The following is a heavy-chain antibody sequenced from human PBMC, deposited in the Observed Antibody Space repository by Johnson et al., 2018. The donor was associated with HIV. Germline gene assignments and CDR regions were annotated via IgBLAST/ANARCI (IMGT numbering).Heavy chain of an antibody. Sequence: VQLMESGGGLIQPGGSLRLSCAASGFTVSSNYMSWVRQAPGKGLEWVSVISGSGASTYYADSVKGRFTISRDNSKNTLFLQMNSLRAEDTAVYHCAKGRYSSSWYLAGAFDIWGQGTMVTVSS. CDR2: ISGSGAST. V-gene: IGHV3-23*01. CDR1: GFTVSSNY. CDR3: AKGRYSSSWYLAGAFDI. J-gene: IGHJ3*02. D-gene: IGHD6-13*01.